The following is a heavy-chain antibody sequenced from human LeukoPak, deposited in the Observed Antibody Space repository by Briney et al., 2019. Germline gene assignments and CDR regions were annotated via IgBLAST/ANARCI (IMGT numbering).Heavy chain of an antibody. CDR3: AKGIAGDY. CDR1: GFTFSSYA. D-gene: IGHD6-13*01. CDR2: ISGSGGIT. Sequence: GGSLRLSCAASGFTFSSYAMSWARQAPGKGPQWVSAISGSGGITYYADSVKGRFAISRDNSKNTLYLQMNSLRAEDTAVYYCAKGIAGDYWGQGTLVTVSS. J-gene: IGHJ4*02. V-gene: IGHV3-23*01.